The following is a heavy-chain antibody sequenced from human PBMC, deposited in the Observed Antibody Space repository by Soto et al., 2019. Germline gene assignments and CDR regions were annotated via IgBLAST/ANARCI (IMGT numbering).Heavy chain of an antibody. V-gene: IGHV3-23*01. CDR1: GFIFQDYA. Sequence: EVQLFESGGGLVESGGSLRLSCAASGFIFQDYAMSWVRQAPGKGLEWVSTITSSDDITYSADSVRGRVTISRDDSKNTLYLQLDSLRADDTAVYYCARDRTYYDPWSMGGYYGMDVWGQGTTVTVSS. CDR3: ARDRTYYDPWSMGGYYGMDV. CDR2: ITSSDDIT. D-gene: IGHD3-3*01. J-gene: IGHJ6*02.